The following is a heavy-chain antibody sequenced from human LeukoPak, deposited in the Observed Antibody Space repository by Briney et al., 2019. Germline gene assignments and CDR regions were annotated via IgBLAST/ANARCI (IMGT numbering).Heavy chain of an antibody. CDR2: IYHNGIT. Sequence: SETLSLTCAVSGYSISICYYWGWIRQPPGKGLEWIGSIYHNGITYYNPSLKSRVTISLDTSKNQFSLKPNSVTSADTAVYYCARTSRSSGRGNFDIWGQGTMVTVSS. CDR3: ARTSRSSGRGNFDI. D-gene: IGHD6-6*01. J-gene: IGHJ3*02. V-gene: IGHV4-38-2*01. CDR1: GYSISICYY.